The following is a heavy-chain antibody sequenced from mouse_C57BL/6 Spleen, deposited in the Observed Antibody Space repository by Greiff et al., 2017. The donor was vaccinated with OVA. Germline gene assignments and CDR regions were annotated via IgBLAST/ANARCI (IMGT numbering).Heavy chain of an antibody. D-gene: IGHD1-1*01. V-gene: IGHV1-53*01. CDR3: ARWRYGSSYGYFDV. CDR1: GYTFTSYW. Sequence: QVQLQQSGTELVKPGASVKLSCKASGYTFTSYWMHWVKQRPGQGLEWIGNINPSNGGTNYNEKFKSKATLTVDKSSSTAYMQLSSLTSEDSAVYYCARWRYGSSYGYFDVWGTGTTVTVSS. CDR2: INPSNGGT. J-gene: IGHJ1*03.